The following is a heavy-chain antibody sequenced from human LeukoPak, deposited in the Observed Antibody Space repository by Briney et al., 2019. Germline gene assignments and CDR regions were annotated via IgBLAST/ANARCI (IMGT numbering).Heavy chain of an antibody. CDR2: INPNSGGT. J-gene: IGHJ6*03. V-gene: IGHV1-2*02. CDR3: ARGGKVISRGGYYYMDV. D-gene: IGHD3-10*01. CDR1: GYTFTGYY. Sequence: ASVKVSCKASGYTFTGYYMHWVRQAPGQGLEWMGWINPNSGGTNYAQKFQGGVTMTRDTSISTAYMELSRLRSDDTAVYYCARGGKVISRGGYYYMDVWGKGTTVTVSS.